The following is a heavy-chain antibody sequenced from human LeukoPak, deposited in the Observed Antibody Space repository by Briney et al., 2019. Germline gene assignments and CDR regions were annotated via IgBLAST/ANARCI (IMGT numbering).Heavy chain of an antibody. CDR2: IYPGDSDT. J-gene: IGHJ1*01. Sequence: GESLQISCKGSGYSFTNYWIGWVRQMPGKGLEWMGIIYPGDSDTRYSPSFQGQVTISADKSLTTAYLQWSSLKASDTAMYYCARGFGSTWLEYWGQGTLVTVSS. CDR3: ARGFGSTWLEY. CDR1: GYSFTNYW. D-gene: IGHD6-13*01. V-gene: IGHV5-51*01.